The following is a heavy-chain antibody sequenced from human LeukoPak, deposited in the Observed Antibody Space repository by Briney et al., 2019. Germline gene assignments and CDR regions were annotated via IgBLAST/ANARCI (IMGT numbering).Heavy chain of an antibody. Sequence: GGSLRLSCTTSGITFSNSWMSWVRQAPGKGLGWVATIRPDGSEGYYADSVRGRFTISRDNSKNSFYLQMSSLRAEDTGVFYCARDVAYSAFDYWGQGTLVTVSS. D-gene: IGHD2-21*01. CDR1: GITFSNSW. V-gene: IGHV3-7*01. J-gene: IGHJ4*02. CDR3: ARDVAYSAFDY. CDR2: IRPDGSEG.